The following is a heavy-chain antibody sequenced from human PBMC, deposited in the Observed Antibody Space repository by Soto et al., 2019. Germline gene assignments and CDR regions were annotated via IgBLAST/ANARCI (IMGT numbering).Heavy chain of an antibody. D-gene: IGHD3-16*01. CDR2: IKHDGSEK. CDR3: ASLGRHG. V-gene: IGHV3-7*01. CDR1: GFTFSDSW. Sequence: EVQLVESGGGLVQPGGSLRLSCAASGFTFSDSWMDWVRQAPGKGPEWVANIKHDGSEKNYVVSVKGRFTISRDKDKTSLYLRMSSLRAEDTAVYYCASLGRHGWGQGTTVTVSS. J-gene: IGHJ6*02.